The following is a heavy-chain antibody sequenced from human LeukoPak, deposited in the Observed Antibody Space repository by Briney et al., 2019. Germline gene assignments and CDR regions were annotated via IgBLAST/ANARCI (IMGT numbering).Heavy chain of an antibody. D-gene: IGHD4-23*01. CDR3: AKTVGLTEH. V-gene: IGHV3-23*01. J-gene: IGHJ1*01. Sequence: QPGGSLRLSCAAPGFTFSSYAMNWVRQAPGKGLEWVSHISGSGASTYYADYVKGRFTISRDNSKNTLYLQVNSLRAEDTAVYYCAKTVGLTEHWGQGTLVTVSS. CDR2: ISGSGAST. CDR1: GFTFSSYA.